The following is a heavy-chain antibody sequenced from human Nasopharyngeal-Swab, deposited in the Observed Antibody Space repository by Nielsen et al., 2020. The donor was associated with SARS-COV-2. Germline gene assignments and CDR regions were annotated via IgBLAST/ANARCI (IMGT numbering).Heavy chain of an antibody. Sequence: SETLSLTCAVYGGSFSGYSWSWIRQPPGKGLEWLGEIDHSGSTNYNPSLKSRVTISVDTSKNQFSLKLSSVTAADAAVYYCARGTTFLEYLLYRCQSGCGGLDVWGQGTTVTVSS. D-gene: IGHD3-3*02. CDR3: ARGTTFLEYLLYRCQSGCGGLDV. CDR1: GGSFSGYS. V-gene: IGHV4-34*01. CDR2: IDHSGST. J-gene: IGHJ6*02.